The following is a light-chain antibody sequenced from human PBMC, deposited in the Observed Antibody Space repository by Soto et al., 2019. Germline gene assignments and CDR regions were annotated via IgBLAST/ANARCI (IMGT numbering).Light chain of an antibody. J-gene: IGLJ2*01. CDR3: SSYTTDSTVV. Sequence: QSALTQPASVSGSPGQSITISCTGTSSDVGNYNYVSWYQQHPGQVPKLMIYEVSNRPSGISNRFSGSKSGNTASLTISWLQAEDEATYYCSSYTTDSTVVFGGGTKLTVL. V-gene: IGLV2-14*01. CDR1: SSDVGNYNY. CDR2: EVS.